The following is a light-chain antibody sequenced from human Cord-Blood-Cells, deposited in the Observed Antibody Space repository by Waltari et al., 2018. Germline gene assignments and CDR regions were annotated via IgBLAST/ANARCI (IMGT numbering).Light chain of an antibody. CDR1: QSISSY. J-gene: IGKJ4*01. V-gene: IGKV1-39*01. CDR3: QQSYSTPPLT. Sequence: DIQMTQSPSSLSASVGARVTITCRASQSISSYLNWYQQKPGKAPKLLIYAASSLQSGVPSRFSCSGSGTDFTLTISSLQPEDFATYYCQQSYSTPPLTFGGGTKVEIK. CDR2: AAS.